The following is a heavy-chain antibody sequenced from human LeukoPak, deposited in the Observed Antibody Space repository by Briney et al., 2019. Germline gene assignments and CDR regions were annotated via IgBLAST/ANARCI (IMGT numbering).Heavy chain of an antibody. CDR3: ASSGVGATGDYFDY. CDR1: GGSISSSSYY. CDR2: IYYSGST. D-gene: IGHD1-26*01. J-gene: IGHJ4*02. Sequence: SETLSLTCTVSGGSISSSSYYWGWIRQPPGKGLEWIGSIYYSGSTYYNPSLKSRVTISVDTSKNQFSLKLSSVTAADTAAYYCASSGVGATGDYFDYWGQGTLVTVSS. V-gene: IGHV4-39*07.